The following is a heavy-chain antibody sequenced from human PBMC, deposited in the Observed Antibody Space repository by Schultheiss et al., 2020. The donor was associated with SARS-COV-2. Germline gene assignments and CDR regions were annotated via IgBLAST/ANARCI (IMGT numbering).Heavy chain of an antibody. D-gene: IGHD2-15*01. Sequence: GGSLRLSCAASGFTFSSYGMHWVRQAPGKGLEWVAVISYDGSNKYYADSVKGRFTISRENAKNSLYLQMNSLRAGDTAVYYCARVSPSDYCSGGSCYSMWYYFDYWGQGTLVTVSS. CDR3: ARVSPSDYCSGGSCYSMWYYFDY. J-gene: IGHJ4*02. CDR2: ISYDGSNK. V-gene: IGHV3-30*03. CDR1: GFTFSSYG.